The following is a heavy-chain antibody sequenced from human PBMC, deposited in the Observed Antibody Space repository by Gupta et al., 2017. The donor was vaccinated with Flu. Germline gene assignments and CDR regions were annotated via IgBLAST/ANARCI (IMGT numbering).Heavy chain of an antibody. Sequence: RQAPGKGLEWVAFVSSDGSKKEYADSVKGRFTVSRDNSRNTVYLQMNTVTPGDAAVYRCAKDDHCSSSSCFPPYRHYYMDVWGKGTTVTVSS. CDR3: AKDDHCSSSSCFPPYRHYYMDV. D-gene: IGHD2-2*01. V-gene: IGHV3-30*04. CDR2: VSSDGSKK. J-gene: IGHJ6*03.